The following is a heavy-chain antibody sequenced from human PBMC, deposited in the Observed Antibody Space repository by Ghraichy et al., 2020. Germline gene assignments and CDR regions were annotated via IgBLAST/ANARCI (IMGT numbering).Heavy chain of an antibody. V-gene: IGHV3-21*01. CDR3: ARKGIDVAGGDFDL. J-gene: IGHJ3*01. Sequence: GESQNISCAASGFTFSSYGMNWVRQAPGKGLEWVSSIRSSSSDTYYADSVKGRFTISRDNAKNSLYLQMNSLRAEDTAVYYCARKGIDVAGGDFDLWGQGTMVTVPS. D-gene: IGHD6-19*01. CDR1: GFTFSSYG. CDR2: IRSSSSDT.